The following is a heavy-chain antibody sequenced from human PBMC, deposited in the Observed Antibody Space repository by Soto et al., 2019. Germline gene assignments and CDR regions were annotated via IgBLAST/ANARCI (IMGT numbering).Heavy chain of an antibody. CDR2: ISSSGSTI. Sequence: GGSLRLSCAASGFTFSDYYMSWIRQAPGKGLEWVSYISSSGSTIYYADSVKGRFTISRDNAKNSLYLQMNSLRAEDTAVYYCAKYSSSSSAHFDYWGQGTLVTVSS. J-gene: IGHJ4*02. V-gene: IGHV3-11*01. CDR1: GFTFSDYY. CDR3: AKYSSSSSAHFDY. D-gene: IGHD6-6*01.